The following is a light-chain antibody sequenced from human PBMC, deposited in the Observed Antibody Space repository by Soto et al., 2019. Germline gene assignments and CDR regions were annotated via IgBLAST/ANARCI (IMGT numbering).Light chain of an antibody. J-gene: IGKJ1*01. V-gene: IGKV3-20*01. Sequence: GVTSSVGALSLQTSESATLSLSAIQCVSSSYLAWYQHKPGQAPRLLIYGESSRATGIPARFSGSGSGTDFTLTISRLEPEDFAVYYCHQYNSSPPGTFGQGTKVDI. CDR2: GES. CDR1: QCVSSSY. CDR3: HQYNSSPPGT.